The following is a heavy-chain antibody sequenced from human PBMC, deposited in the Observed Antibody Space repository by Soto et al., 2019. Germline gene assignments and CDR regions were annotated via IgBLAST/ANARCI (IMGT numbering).Heavy chain of an antibody. Sequence: QVQLVQSGAEVKKPGASVKVSCKASGYTFISYGISWARQAPGQGLEWMGWISGYNGNTKYAQKLQGRVTMTTGTSTRTGYRELGGRRSDDTGVYYCARDLGGQIVDYWGQGTLVTVSS. CDR3: ARDLGGQIVDY. CDR1: GYTFISYG. V-gene: IGHV1-18*01. J-gene: IGHJ4*02. CDR2: ISGYNGNT. D-gene: IGHD3-16*01.